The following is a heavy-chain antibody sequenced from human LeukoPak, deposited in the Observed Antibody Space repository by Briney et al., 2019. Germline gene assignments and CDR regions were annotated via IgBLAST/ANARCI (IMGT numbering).Heavy chain of an antibody. Sequence: SETLSLTCAVYGGSFSGYYWSWIRQPPGKGLEWIGEINHSGSTNYNPSLKSRVTILVDTCKNQFSLKLSSVTAADTAVYYCARGAYCGDDCYYNWFDPWGQGTLVTVSS. CDR3: ARGAYCGDDCYYNWFDP. D-gene: IGHD2-21*02. J-gene: IGHJ5*02. V-gene: IGHV4-34*01. CDR2: INHSGST. CDR1: GGSFSGYY.